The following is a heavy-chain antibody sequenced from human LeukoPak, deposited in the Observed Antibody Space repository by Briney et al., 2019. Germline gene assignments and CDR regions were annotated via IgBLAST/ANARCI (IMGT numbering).Heavy chain of an antibody. CDR3: IVVVVPSAVWHFDL. J-gene: IGHJ2*01. CDR1: GFTFTHYG. CDR2: ISVDGSKR. V-gene: IGHV3-33*03. Sequence: GTSLRLSCATSGFTFTHYGFHWVRQAPGKGLEWVAVISVDGSKRYYGDSVKGRFTISRDDSKNTVFLQMNSLTVEDTAVYYCIVVVVPSAVWHFDLWGRGTLVTVSS. D-gene: IGHD2-2*01.